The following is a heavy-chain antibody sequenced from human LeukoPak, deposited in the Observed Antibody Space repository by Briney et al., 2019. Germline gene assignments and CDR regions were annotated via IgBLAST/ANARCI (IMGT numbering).Heavy chain of an antibody. CDR3: ARLGYYDSGGYFGTFDI. CDR2: ISSSGSTI. D-gene: IGHD3-22*01. J-gene: IGHJ3*02. Sequence: GGSLRLSCAASGFTFSSYEMNWVRQAPGKGLEWVSYISSSGSTIYYAGSVKGRFSISRDNAKNSLYLQMNSLRAEDTAIYYCARLGYYDSGGYFGTFDIWGQGTMVTVSS. CDR1: GFTFSSYE. V-gene: IGHV3-48*03.